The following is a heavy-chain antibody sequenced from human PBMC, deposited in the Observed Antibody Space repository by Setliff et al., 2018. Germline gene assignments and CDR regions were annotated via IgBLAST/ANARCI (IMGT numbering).Heavy chain of an antibody. CDR3: SRLVRYCTSATCLTTSDGEH. D-gene: IGHD2-8*01. CDR2: IRPHSGRA. V-gene: IGHV1-18*01. Sequence: GASXKVSCKXXXXXXSDSGVSGGRPAXXXXLEWRGWIRPHSGRAFYAQIFQGRVTMTTDTSTDXAYMELRSPKSDDTAVYYCSRLVRYCTSATCLTTSDGEHWGQGTLVTVSS. J-gene: IGHJ1*01. CDR1: XXXXSDSG.